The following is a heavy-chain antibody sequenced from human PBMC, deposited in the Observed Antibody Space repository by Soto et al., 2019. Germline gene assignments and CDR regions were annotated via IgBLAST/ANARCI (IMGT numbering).Heavy chain of an antibody. CDR2: ISSSGDYI. CDR1: GFTFSSYS. V-gene: IGHV3-21*01. CDR3: ARDSNNRQHGMDA. Sequence: EVQLVESGGGLVKPGGSLRLSCAASGFTFSSYSINWVRQAPGKGLEWVSSISSSGDYIYYADSVKGRFTISRDNANNSLFLQMNSLRAEDTAVYFCARDSNNRQHGMDAWGQGTTVTVSS. J-gene: IGHJ6*02. D-gene: IGHD1-1*01.